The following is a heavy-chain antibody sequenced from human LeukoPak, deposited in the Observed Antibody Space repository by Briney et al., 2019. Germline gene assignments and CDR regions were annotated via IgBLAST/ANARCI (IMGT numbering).Heavy chain of an antibody. CDR1: GFTFSSYA. V-gene: IGHV3-30*04. J-gene: IGHJ5*02. Sequence: GGSLRLSCAASGFTFSSYAMHWVRQAPGKGLECVAVISYDGGNKYYADSVKGRFTISRDNSKNTLYLQMNSLRAEDTAVYYCARASSGWYNWFDPWGQGTLVTVSS. CDR2: ISYDGGNK. D-gene: IGHD6-19*01. CDR3: ARASSGWYNWFDP.